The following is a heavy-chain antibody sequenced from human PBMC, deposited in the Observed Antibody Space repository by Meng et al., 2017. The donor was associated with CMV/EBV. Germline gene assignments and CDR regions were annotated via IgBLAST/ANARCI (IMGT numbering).Heavy chain of an antibody. V-gene: IGHV3-48*04. CDR3: ARGGYYDSSGYPKSLGWFDP. CDR2: ISSSSSTI. CDR1: GFTFSSYS. D-gene: IGHD3-22*01. J-gene: IGHJ5*02. Sequence: GGSLRLSCAASGFTFSSYSMNWVRQAPGKGLEWVSYISSSSSTIYYADSVKGRFTISRDNAKNSLYLQMNSLRAEDTAVYYCARGGYYDSSGYPKSLGWFDPWDQRTLVTVSS.